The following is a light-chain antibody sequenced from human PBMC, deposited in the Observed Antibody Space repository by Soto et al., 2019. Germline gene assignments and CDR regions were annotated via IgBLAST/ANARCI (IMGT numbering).Light chain of an antibody. V-gene: IGKV3-15*01. Sequence: EIVMTQSPATLSLFPGERATLSCRASQSVNSNLAWYQQKAGQAPRLLIYGTSTRATGIPARFSGSGSGTDFTLTISSLQFEDFAVYYCQQYNNWPRTFGQGTKVDIK. J-gene: IGKJ1*01. CDR3: QQYNNWPRT. CDR2: GTS. CDR1: QSVNSN.